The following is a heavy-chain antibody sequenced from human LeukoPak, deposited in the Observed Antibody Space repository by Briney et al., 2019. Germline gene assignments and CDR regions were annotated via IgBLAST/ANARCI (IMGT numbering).Heavy chain of an antibody. Sequence: GGSLRLSCAASGFTFSSYSMNWVRQAPGKGLEWVSFISTSSSYIYYADSVKGRFTISRDNAKNSLYLQMNSLRAEDTAVYYCTELGITMIGGVWGKGTTVTISS. D-gene: IGHD3-10*02. CDR1: GFTFSSYS. CDR2: ISTSSSYI. CDR3: TELGITMIGGV. V-gene: IGHV3-21*01. J-gene: IGHJ6*04.